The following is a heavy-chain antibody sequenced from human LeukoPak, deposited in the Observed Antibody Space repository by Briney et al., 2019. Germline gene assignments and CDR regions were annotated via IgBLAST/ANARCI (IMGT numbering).Heavy chain of an antibody. V-gene: IGHV4-39*01. Sequence: PSETLSLTCTVSGGSISSSSYYWGWIRQPPGKGLEWIGSIYYSGSTYYNPSLKSRVTISVDTSKNQFSLKLSSVTAADTAVYYCARGDYYDSSGYQSPSFDYWGQGTLVTVSS. CDR2: IYYSGST. CDR3: ARGDYYDSSGYQSPSFDY. CDR1: GGSISSSSYY. D-gene: IGHD3-22*01. J-gene: IGHJ4*02.